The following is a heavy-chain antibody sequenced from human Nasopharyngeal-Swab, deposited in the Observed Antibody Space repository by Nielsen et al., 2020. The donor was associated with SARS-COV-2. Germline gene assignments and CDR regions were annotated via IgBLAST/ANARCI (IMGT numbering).Heavy chain of an antibody. D-gene: IGHD3-16*01. J-gene: IGHJ3*02. Sequence: VRQAPGKGLEWVAVISYDGSNKYYADSVKGRFTISRDNSKNTLYLQMNSLRAEDTAVYYCARDITGDYAAFDIWGQGTMVTVSS. CDR3: ARDITGDYAAFDI. V-gene: IGHV3-30*03. CDR2: ISYDGSNK.